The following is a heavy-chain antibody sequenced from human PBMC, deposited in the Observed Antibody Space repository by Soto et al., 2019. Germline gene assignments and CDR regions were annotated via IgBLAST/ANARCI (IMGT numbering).Heavy chain of an antibody. Sequence: AASVKVSCKASGYTFTNYYMHWVRQAPGQGLEWMGIINPSGGSTSYAQKFQGRVTLTRDTSTGTVYMELSSLRSEDTALYYCASHRGYYYDSSRYSLDYWGQGTLVTVSS. J-gene: IGHJ4*02. CDR1: GYTFTNYY. CDR3: ASHRGYYYDSSRYSLDY. CDR2: INPSGGST. D-gene: IGHD3-22*01. V-gene: IGHV1-46*03.